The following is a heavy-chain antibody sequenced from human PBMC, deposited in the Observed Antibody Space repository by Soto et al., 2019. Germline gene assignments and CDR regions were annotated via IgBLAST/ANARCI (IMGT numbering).Heavy chain of an antibody. CDR2: INHSGST. V-gene: IGHV4-34*01. D-gene: IGHD3-3*01. CDR3: ARLALRFHGAFDL. Sequence: QVQLQQWGAGLLKPSETLSLTCAVYGGSFSGYYWSWIRQPPGKGLEWIGEINHSGSTNYNPSLKSRVTIAGDTSKNQFSLKLSSVTAADTAVYYCARLALRFHGAFDLWGQVTMVTVSS. CDR1: GGSFSGYY. J-gene: IGHJ3*01.